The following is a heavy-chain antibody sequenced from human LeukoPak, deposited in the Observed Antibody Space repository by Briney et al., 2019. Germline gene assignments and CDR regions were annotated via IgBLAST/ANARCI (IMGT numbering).Heavy chain of an antibody. CDR3: ARRTLAVAPFDY. Sequence: SVKVSCKASGGTFSSYAIRWVRQAPGQGLEWMGRIIPILGIANYAQKFQGRVTITADKSTSTAYMELSSLRSEDTAVYYCARRTLAVAPFDYWGQGTLVTVSS. J-gene: IGHJ4*02. CDR1: GGTFSSYA. D-gene: IGHD6-19*01. CDR2: IIPILGIA. V-gene: IGHV1-69*04.